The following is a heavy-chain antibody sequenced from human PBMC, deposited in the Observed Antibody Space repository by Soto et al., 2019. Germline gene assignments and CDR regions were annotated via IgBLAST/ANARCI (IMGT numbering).Heavy chain of an antibody. CDR1: GFALSSYA. V-gene: IGHV3-23*01. CDR2: ISGSGGRT. J-gene: IGHJ4*02. Sequence: PGGSLRLSCAASGFALSSYAMTWVRQAPGKGLEWVSGISGSGGRTYYADSVKGRFTISRDNSKNTLYLQMNSLRAEDTAVYYCAKDRRYYFDYWGQGTLVTVSS. CDR3: AKDRRYYFDY.